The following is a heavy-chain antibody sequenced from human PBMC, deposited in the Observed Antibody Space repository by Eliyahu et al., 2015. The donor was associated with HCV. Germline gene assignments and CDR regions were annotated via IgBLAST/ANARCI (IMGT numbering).Heavy chain of an antibody. Sequence: QVQLQESGPGLVKPSETLSLICSVSGGPISSYSWSWIRQSAGRGLEWIGRIYTSGSPKYNPSHTSVDYNPSLKRRVTMSVDTSKKQFSLKLSSVTAADTAVYYCARDSSGYPLGFDSWGQGTLVIVSS. V-gene: IGHV4-4*07. D-gene: IGHD3-22*01. CDR2: IYTSGSP. J-gene: IGHJ4*02. CDR3: ARDSSGYPLGFDS. CDR1: GGPISSYS.